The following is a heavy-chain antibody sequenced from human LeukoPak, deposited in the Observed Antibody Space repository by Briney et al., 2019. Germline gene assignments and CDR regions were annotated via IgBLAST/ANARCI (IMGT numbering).Heavy chain of an antibody. CDR3: ARGRGRGEPYCSGGSCYSGSWFDP. V-gene: IGHV3-30-3*01. CDR2: ISYDGSNK. J-gene: IGHJ5*02. CDR1: GFTFSSYA. Sequence: GGSLRLSCAASGFTFSSYAMHWVRQAPGKGLEWVAVISYDGSNKYYADSVKGRITISRDNSKNTLYLQMNSLRAEDTAVYYCARGRGRGEPYCSGGSCYSGSWFDPWGQGTLVTVSS. D-gene: IGHD2-15*01.